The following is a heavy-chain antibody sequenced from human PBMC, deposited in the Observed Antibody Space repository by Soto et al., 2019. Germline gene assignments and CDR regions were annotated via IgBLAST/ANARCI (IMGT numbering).Heavy chain of an antibody. CDR3: ARVIDSSSWFWFDP. V-gene: IGHV4-31*03. J-gene: IGHJ5*02. CDR2: TYSSGST. Sequence: SETLSLTCTVSGGSIRSGGYYWSWIRQHPGKGLEWVGYTYSSGSTHYNPSLKSRVTMSVDTSKNQFSLKLSSVTAADTAVYYCARVIDSSSWFWFDPWGQGTQVTVSS. D-gene: IGHD6-13*01. CDR1: GGSIRSGGYY.